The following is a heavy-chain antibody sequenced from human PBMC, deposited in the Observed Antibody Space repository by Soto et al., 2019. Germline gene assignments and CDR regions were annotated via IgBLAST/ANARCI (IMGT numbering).Heavy chain of an antibody. D-gene: IGHD1-26*01. V-gene: IGHV1-69*12. CDR3: ARVGATYNWFDP. Sequence: QVQLVQSGAEVKKPGSSVKVSCKASGGTFSSYAISWVRQAPGQGLEWMGGIIPIFGTANYAQKFQGRVTIXAXASTSPAYMELSSLRAEDTAVYYCARVGATYNWFDPWGQGTLVTVSS. J-gene: IGHJ5*02. CDR2: IIPIFGTA. CDR1: GGTFSSYA.